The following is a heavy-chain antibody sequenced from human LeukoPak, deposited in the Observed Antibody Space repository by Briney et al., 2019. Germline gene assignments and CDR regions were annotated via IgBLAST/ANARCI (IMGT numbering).Heavy chain of an antibody. D-gene: IGHD6-13*01. CDR3: AKARTEHYSSTWPMDS. CDR1: GFTFSNYA. CDR2: ISGSGRST. Sequence: GGSLRISCAASGFTFSNYAVSWVRQAPGKGLEWVSGISGSGRSTYYADSLKGRFTISRDNSKNTLYVQMNSLTDEDTAAYYCAKARTEHYSSTWPMDSWGQGTLVTVSS. J-gene: IGHJ4*02. V-gene: IGHV3-23*01.